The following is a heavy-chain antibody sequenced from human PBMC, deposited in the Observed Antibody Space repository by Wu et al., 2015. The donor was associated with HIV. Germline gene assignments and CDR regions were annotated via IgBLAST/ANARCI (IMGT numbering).Heavy chain of an antibody. CDR3: ARDLLPTTSWTDSYYYGMDV. J-gene: IGHJ6*02. V-gene: IGHV1-69*05. CDR2: IIPIFGTS. D-gene: IGHD2-2*01. CDR1: GGTFSTYA. Sequence: QVQLEQSGAEVKRPGSSVKVSCKASGGTFSTYAISWVRQAPGQGLEWMGGIIPIFGTSNYAQKFQGRVTITTDESTSTAYMELSSLRSEDTAVYYCARDLLPTTSWTDSYYYGMDVWGPGTTVTVAS.